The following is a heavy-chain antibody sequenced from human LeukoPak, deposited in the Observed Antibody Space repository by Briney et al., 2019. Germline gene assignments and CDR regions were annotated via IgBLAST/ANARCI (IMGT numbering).Heavy chain of an antibody. D-gene: IGHD3-16*01. CDR3: ARSRDDYESFPPRLNYYYYYYMDV. CDR1: GGTFSSYA. Sequence: GASVKVSCKASGGTFSSYAISWVRQAPGQGLEWMGGIIPIFGTANYAQKFQGRVTITADESTSTAYMELSSLRSEDTAVYYCARSRDDYESFPPRLNYYYYYYMDVWGKGTTVTVSS. V-gene: IGHV1-69*13. CDR2: IIPIFGTA. J-gene: IGHJ6*03.